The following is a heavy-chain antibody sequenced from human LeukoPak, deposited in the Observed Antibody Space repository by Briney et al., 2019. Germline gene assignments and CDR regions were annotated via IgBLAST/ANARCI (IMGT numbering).Heavy chain of an antibody. J-gene: IGHJ4*02. D-gene: IGHD6-6*01. CDR3: ASSSALYFDY. V-gene: IGHV5-51*01. CDR1: GYKFNTYW. CDR2: IYPGDSDT. Sequence: HGESLKISCKASGYKFNTYWIGWVRQMPGKGLEWMGIIYPGDSDTRYSPSFQGQVTISADKSISTAYLQWSSLKASDTAMYYCASSSALYFDYWGQGTLVTVSS.